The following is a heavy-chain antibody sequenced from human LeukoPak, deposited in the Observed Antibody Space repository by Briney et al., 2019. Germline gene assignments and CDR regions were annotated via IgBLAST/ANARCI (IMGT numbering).Heavy chain of an antibody. V-gene: IGHV3-9*01. Sequence: PGGSLRLSCTASGFTFDDYAMHWVRQAPGKGLEWVSGISWNSGTMDYADSVKGRFTISRDNSKNTLYLQMNSLRAEDTAVYYCGKDLRLLLWFGGIYFDYWAQEPLVTVPS. CDR2: ISWNSGTM. CDR1: GFTFDDYA. D-gene: IGHD3-10*01. CDR3: GKDLRLLLWFGGIYFDY. J-gene: IGHJ4*02.